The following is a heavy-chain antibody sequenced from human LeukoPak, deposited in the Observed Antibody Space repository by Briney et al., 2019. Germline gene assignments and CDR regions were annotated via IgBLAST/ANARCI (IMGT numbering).Heavy chain of an antibody. D-gene: IGHD2-2*01. J-gene: IGHJ5*02. V-gene: IGHV4-59*01. CDR3: AGVVEVPAATGLWFDP. CDR2: IYYSGST. CDR1: GGSISSYY. Sequence: SETLSLTCTVPGGSISSYYWSWLRQPPGKGLEGIGYIYYSGSTNYNPSLKSRVTISVDTSKNQSSLKLSSVTAADTAVYYCAGVVEVPAATGLWFDPWGQGNLVTVSS.